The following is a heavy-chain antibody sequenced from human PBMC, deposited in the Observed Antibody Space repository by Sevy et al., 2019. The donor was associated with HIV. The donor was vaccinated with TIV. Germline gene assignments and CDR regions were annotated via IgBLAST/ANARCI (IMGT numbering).Heavy chain of an antibody. Sequence: GGSLRLSCAASGFTFSSYAMSWVRQAPGKGLEWVSAISGSGGSTYYADSVKGRFTTSRDNSKNTLYLQMNSLRAEDTAVYYCAKDKIRTSSQYYFDYWGQGTLVTVSS. V-gene: IGHV3-23*01. CDR3: AKDKIRTSSQYYFDY. CDR2: ISGSGGST. D-gene: IGHD2-2*01. CDR1: GFTFSSYA. J-gene: IGHJ4*02.